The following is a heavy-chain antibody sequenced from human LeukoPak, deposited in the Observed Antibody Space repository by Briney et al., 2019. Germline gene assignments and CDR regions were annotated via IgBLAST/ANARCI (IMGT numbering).Heavy chain of an antibody. V-gene: IGHV4-39*07. CDR1: GGSIRSSSYW. Sequence: SETLSLTCSVSGGSIRSSSYWWGWIRQPPGKGLEWIASIYYSGSTYYNPSLKSRVTISVHTSKTQFSLKLSSVTAADTAVYYCARVRAAAIPYYFDSWGQGTLVTVSS. CDR2: IYYSGST. J-gene: IGHJ4*02. CDR3: ARVRAAAIPYYFDS. D-gene: IGHD6-13*01.